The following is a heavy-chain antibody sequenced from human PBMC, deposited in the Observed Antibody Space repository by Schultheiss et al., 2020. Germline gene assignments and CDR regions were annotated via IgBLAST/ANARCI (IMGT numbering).Heavy chain of an antibody. CDR2: IYYSGST. CDR3: ARGRITIFGGNYYGMDV. V-gene: IGHV4-34*01. CDR1: GGSFSGYY. J-gene: IGHJ6*02. Sequence: SETLSLTCAVYGGSFSGYYWGWIRQPPGKGLEWIGSIYYSGSTYYNPSLKSRVTISVDTSKNQFSLKLSSVTAADTAVYYCARGRITIFGGNYYGMDVWGQGTTVTVSS. D-gene: IGHD3-3*01.